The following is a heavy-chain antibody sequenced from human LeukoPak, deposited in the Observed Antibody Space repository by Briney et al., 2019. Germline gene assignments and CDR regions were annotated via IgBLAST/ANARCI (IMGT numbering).Heavy chain of an antibody. Sequence: SETLSLTCTVSGGSISSYYWSWIRQPPGKGLEWIGYIYYSGSTNYNPSLKSRVTISVDTSKNQFSLKLSSVTAADTAVYYRARLEGYCSGGSCYQYYFDYWGQGTLVTVSS. CDR2: IYYSGST. D-gene: IGHD2-15*01. CDR1: GGSISSYY. J-gene: IGHJ4*02. CDR3: ARLEGYCSGGSCYQYYFDY. V-gene: IGHV4-59*08.